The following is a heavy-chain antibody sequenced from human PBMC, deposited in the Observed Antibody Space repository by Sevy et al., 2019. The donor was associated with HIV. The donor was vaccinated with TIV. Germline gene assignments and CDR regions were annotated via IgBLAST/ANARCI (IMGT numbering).Heavy chain of an antibody. CDR2: IKPNSGGT. CDR3: ARVWNSDYYDSSGPNWFDS. V-gene: IGHV1-2*02. Sequence: ASVTVSCMASGYTFTGYSMHWVRQAPGQGLEWVGWIKPNSGGTNYVGKFQVRVTMTRHTSISIAYMELSRLRSDDTAVYYGARVWNSDYYDSSGPNWFDSWGQGTLVTVSS. J-gene: IGHJ5*01. CDR1: GYTFTGYS. D-gene: IGHD3-22*01.